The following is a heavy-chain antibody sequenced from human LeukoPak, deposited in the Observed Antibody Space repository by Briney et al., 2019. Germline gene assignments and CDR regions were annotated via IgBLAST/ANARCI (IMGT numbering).Heavy chain of an antibody. CDR1: GFTFSSYA. Sequence: GGSLRLSCAASGFTFSSYAMHWVRQAPGKGLEWVAVISYDGSNKYYADSVKGRFTISRDNSKNTLYLQMNSLRAEDTAVYYCAKSGSAHSKYYYYGMDVWGQGTTVTVSS. D-gene: IGHD6-13*01. CDR3: AKSGSAHSKYYYYGMDV. J-gene: IGHJ6*02. V-gene: IGHV3-30-3*02. CDR2: ISYDGSNK.